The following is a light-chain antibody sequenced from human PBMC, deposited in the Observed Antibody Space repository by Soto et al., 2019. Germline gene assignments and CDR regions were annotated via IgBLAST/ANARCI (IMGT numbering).Light chain of an antibody. Sequence: EIVLTQSPGTLSLSPGERATLSCRASQSVYSNQLVWYQQKPGQAPRLLIYAASSRATGIPDRFSGSGSGTDFTLTVSRLEPEDFAVYYCQLYGDSPYTFGQGTKLEIK. CDR3: QLYGDSPYT. CDR1: QSVYSNQ. CDR2: AAS. V-gene: IGKV3-20*01. J-gene: IGKJ2*01.